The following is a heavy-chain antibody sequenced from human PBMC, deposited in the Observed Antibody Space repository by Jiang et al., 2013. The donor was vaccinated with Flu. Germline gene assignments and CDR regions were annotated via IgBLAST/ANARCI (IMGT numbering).Heavy chain of an antibody. V-gene: IGHV3-23*01. CDR2: TSGSGGVT. CDR3: AKYHLGIYWHFDL. J-gene: IGHJ2*01. D-gene: IGHD7-27*01. CDR1: GFTFSSYA. Sequence: VQLLESGGGLVHPGGSLRLSCAASGFTFSSYAMSWVRQAPGKGLEWVSATSGSGGVTYYADSVKGRFTISRDNSKNTLYLQMNSLRVEETAVYYCAKYHLGIYWHFDLWGRGTLVTVSS.